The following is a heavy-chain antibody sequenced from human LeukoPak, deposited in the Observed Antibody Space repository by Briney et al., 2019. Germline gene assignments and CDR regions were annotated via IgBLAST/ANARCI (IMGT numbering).Heavy chain of an antibody. CDR3: ARDFGYYGSGRELAFAFDI. Sequence: PGGSLRLSCAASGFTFSSYAMHWVRQAPGKGLEYVSAISSNGGSTYYANSVKGRFTISRDNSKNTLYLQMGSLRAEDMAVYYCARDFGYYGSGRELAFAFDIWGQGTMVTVSS. CDR1: GFTFSSYA. V-gene: IGHV3-64*01. CDR2: ISSNGGST. D-gene: IGHD3-10*01. J-gene: IGHJ3*02.